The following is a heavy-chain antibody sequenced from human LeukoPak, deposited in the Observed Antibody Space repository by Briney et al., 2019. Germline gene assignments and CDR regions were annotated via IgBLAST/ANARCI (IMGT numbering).Heavy chain of an antibody. Sequence: SETLSLTCAVYGGSFRGYYWSWIRQPPGKGLEWIGEINHSGSTNYNPSLKSRVAISLDTSMKKFSLKLNSVTAADTAVYYCASTERCSTTCPLDYWGQGSLVTVSS. J-gene: IGHJ4*02. CDR3: ASTERCSTTCPLDY. CDR1: GGSFRGYY. D-gene: IGHD2-2*01. V-gene: IGHV4-34*01. CDR2: INHSGST.